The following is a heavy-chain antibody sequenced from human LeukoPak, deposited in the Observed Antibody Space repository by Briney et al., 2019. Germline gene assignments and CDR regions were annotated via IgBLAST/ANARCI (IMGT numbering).Heavy chain of an antibody. CDR1: GYTFTGYY. Sequence: ASVKVSCKASGYTFTGYYMHWVRQAPGQGLEWMGWINPNSGGTNYAQKFQGRVTMTRDTSISTAYMELSRLRSDDTAVYYCARGARPTAMVNRYNWFDPWGQGTLVTVSS. J-gene: IGHJ5*02. V-gene: IGHV1-2*02. D-gene: IGHD5-18*01. CDR2: INPNSGGT. CDR3: ARGARPTAMVNRYNWFDP.